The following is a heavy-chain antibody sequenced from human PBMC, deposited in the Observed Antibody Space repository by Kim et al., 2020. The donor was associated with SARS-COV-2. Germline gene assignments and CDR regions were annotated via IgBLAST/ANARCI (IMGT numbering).Heavy chain of an antibody. Sequence: SVKVSCKASGVTFSSYGINWVRQAPGQGLEWMGGSIPIFGTAIYAQKFQGRVTITADKSTSTSYMELSSLRFDDTAVYYCARLWLGDVDIQYSHDMDVWGQGTTVTVSS. CDR3: ARLWLGDVDIQYSHDMDV. V-gene: IGHV1-69*06. CDR1: GVTFSSYG. D-gene: IGHD3-10*01. J-gene: IGHJ6*02. CDR2: SIPIFGTA.